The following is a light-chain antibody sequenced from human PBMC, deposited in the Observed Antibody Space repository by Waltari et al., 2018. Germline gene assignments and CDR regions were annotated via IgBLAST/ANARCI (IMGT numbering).Light chain of an antibody. CDR1: QSIFYSSNNKDY. CDR2: WAS. Sequence: DIVMTQSPDSLAVSLGERATIHCKSSQSIFYSSNNKDYLAWYQLKPGQPPKLLIYWASTRESGVPDRFSGSGTGPDFTLTISSLQTEDVATYYCQQYRDTPYTFGQGTNLEI. V-gene: IGKV4-1*01. J-gene: IGKJ2*01. CDR3: QQYRDTPYT.